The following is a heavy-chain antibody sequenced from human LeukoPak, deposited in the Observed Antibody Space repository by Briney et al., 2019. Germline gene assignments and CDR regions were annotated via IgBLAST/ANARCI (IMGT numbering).Heavy chain of an antibody. V-gene: IGHV3-66*01. CDR2: IFSHGET. Sequence: GGSLRLSCAASGFTVGNNYMNWVRQAPGKGLEWVSLIFSHGETSYADSVKGRFTISRDNSKNTLYLQMNSLRAEDTAVYYCAKGFSPGSSVYLDYWGQGTLVTVSS. CDR1: GFTVGNNY. D-gene: IGHD6-6*01. J-gene: IGHJ4*02. CDR3: AKGFSPGSSVYLDY.